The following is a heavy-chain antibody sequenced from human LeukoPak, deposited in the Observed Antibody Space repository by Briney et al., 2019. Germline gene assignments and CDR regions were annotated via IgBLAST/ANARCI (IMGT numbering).Heavy chain of an antibody. V-gene: IGHV5-10-1*01. CDR2: IDPGDSYV. CDR1: GYSFTYYW. D-gene: IGHD2-2*01. Sequence: GESLKISCKGSGYSFTYYWITWVRQMPGKGLEWIGGIDPGDSYVNNSPSFQGHVTISVDKSITTAYLQWSSLKASDTAIYYCARLKYGTSSGYYDYWGQGTLVTVSS. CDR3: ARLKYGTSSGYYDY. J-gene: IGHJ4*02.